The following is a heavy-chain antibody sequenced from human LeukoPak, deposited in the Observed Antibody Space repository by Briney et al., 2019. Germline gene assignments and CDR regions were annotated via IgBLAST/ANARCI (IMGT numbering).Heavy chain of an antibody. Sequence: GWSLGLSCAASGFTVSSTYLTWVRQASGKGLEWLSVIYSGGYTYYADSVKGRFFISRDISENMVYLQMNSLSVEDTAVYFCARGRPAHYFDSWGPGTLVTVS. V-gene: IGHV3-66*01. CDR1: GFTVSSTY. CDR3: ARGRPAHYFDS. J-gene: IGHJ4*02. D-gene: IGHD6-6*01. CDR2: IYSGGYT.